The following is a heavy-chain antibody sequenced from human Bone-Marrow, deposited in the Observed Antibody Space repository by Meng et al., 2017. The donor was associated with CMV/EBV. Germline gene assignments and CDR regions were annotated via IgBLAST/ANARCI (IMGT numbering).Heavy chain of an antibody. V-gene: IGHV1-46*01. J-gene: IGHJ4*02. Sequence: TFTSFSMHWVRQAPGRGLEWMGIINPSGGRTSYEQKFRGRFTMPGATSTRNVYMKLSSLSSKDTAVYSCARGKHVTVVGVVNDKLDFWGQGTLVTVSS. CDR3: ARGKHVTVVGVVNDKLDF. CDR1: TFTSFS. D-gene: IGHD3-3*01. CDR2: INPSGGRT.